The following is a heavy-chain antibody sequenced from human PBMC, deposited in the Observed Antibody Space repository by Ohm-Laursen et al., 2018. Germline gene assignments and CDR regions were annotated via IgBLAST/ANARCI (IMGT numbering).Heavy chain of an antibody. CDR2: LYSGGNT. V-gene: IGHV3-53*01. CDR3: ASRRIVTMDRGAFNV. CDR1: GFTVSSNY. D-gene: IGHD4-11*01. J-gene: IGHJ3*01. Sequence: SLRLSCATPGFTVSSNYMSWVRQAPGKGLECVSVLYSGGNTYYADSVKGRFTISRDNSKNTLYLQMNSLRAEDTAVYHCASRRIVTMDRGAFNVWGQGTMVTISS.